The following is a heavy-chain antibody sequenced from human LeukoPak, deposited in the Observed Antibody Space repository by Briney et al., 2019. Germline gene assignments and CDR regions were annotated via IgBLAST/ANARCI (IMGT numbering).Heavy chain of an antibody. J-gene: IGHJ4*02. V-gene: IGHV3-48*03. D-gene: IGHD6-13*01. CDR1: GFTFSSYE. Sequence: QSGGSLRLSCAASGFTFSSYEMNWVRQAPGKGLEWVSYISSSGSTIYYADSVKGRFTISRDNAKNSLYLQMNSLRAEDTAVYYCARAYSSSWYRSHSLDYWGQGTLVTVSS. CDR3: ARAYSSSWYRSHSLDY. CDR2: ISSSGSTI.